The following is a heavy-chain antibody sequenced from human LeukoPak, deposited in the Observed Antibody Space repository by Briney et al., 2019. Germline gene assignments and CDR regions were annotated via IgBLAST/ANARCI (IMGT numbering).Heavy chain of an antibody. Sequence: GGSLRLSCAASGFTFSGSAMHWVRHASGKGLELVGRIRSKANSYATAYAASVKGRFTISRDDSKNTAYLQMNSLKTEDTAVYYCTSSAAGRRGGYWGQGTLVTVSS. CDR3: TSSAAGRRGGY. CDR1: GFTFSGSA. CDR2: IRSKANSYAT. D-gene: IGHD6-13*01. V-gene: IGHV3-73*01. J-gene: IGHJ4*02.